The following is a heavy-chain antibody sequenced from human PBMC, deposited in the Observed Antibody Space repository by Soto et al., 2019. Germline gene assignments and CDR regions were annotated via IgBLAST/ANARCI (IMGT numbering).Heavy chain of an antibody. CDR1: GFIFRSYG. Sequence: QVQLVQSGGGVVQPEKSLRLSCVASGFIFRSYGMHWVRQAPGKGLEWVAVISFDGGTQYYGDSVKGRFTISRDNSKNTLSLQMDSLRAEDTAVYYCAKDIGTGGFDYWGQGTLVTVSS. CDR2: ISFDGGTQ. D-gene: IGHD1-26*01. CDR3: AKDIGTGGFDY. J-gene: IGHJ4*02. V-gene: IGHV3-30*18.